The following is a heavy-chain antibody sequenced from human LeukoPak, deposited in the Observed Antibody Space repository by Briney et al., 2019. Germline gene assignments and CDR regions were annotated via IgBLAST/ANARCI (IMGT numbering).Heavy chain of an antibody. V-gene: IGHV3-23*01. Sequence: GGSLRPSCAASGFTFTNYAMSWVRQTPGKGLEWVSAISAISGSGETTYYADSVKGRFTISRDNSKSSLYLQMNSLRAEDTAVYYCAKFFGVIISTYPYDYWGQGTLVTVSS. CDR1: GFTFTNYA. J-gene: IGHJ4*02. D-gene: IGHD2-21*01. CDR2: ISAISGSGETT. CDR3: AKFFGVIISTYPYDY.